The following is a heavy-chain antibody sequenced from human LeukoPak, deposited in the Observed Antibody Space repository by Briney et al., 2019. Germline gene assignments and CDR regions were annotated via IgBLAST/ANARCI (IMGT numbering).Heavy chain of an antibody. CDR3: AREVLDGDYGYYGMDV. V-gene: IGHV1-2*02. D-gene: IGHD4-17*01. CDR1: GYTFTGYY. J-gene: IGHJ6*02. CDR2: INPNSGGT. Sequence: ASVKVSCKASGYTFTGYYMHWVRQAPGQGLEWMGWINPNSGGTNYAQKFQGRVTMTGDTSISTAYMELSRLRSDDTAVYYCAREVLDGDYGYYGMDVWGQGTTVTVSS.